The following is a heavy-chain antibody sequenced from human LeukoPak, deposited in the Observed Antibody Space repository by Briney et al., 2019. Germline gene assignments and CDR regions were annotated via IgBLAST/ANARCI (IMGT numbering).Heavy chain of an antibody. CDR2: IIPILGIA. CDR1: GGTFSSYA. V-gene: IGHV1-69*04. CDR3: ATPTYYYDSSGYYSPESLDY. J-gene: IGHJ4*02. Sequence: SVKVSWKASGGTFSSYAISWVRQAPGQGLVWLERIIPILGIANYAQKFQGRVTITADKSTSTAYMELSSLRSEDTTFYYGATPTYYYDSSGYYSPESLDYWGQGTLVTVSS. D-gene: IGHD3-22*01.